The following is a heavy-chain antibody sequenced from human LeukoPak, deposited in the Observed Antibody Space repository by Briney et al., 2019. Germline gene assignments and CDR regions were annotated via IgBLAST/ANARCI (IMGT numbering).Heavy chain of an antibody. CDR2: VNRDGTEK. J-gene: IGHJ4*02. CDR3: VRGDWYFES. V-gene: IGHV3-7*04. CDR1: GFNFSDSR. D-gene: IGHD2-21*01. Sequence: GGSLRLSCVTSGFNFSDSRMTWVRQAPGKGLQWVANVNRDGTEKHFLDSVEGRFTISRDNAKKTLYLQMSSLRPQDTAVYFCVRGDWYFESWGQGTLVTVSS.